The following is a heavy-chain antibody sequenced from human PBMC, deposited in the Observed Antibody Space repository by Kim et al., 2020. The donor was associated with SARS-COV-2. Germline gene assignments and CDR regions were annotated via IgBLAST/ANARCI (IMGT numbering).Heavy chain of an antibody. D-gene: IGHD4-17*01. J-gene: IGHJ4*02. CDR2: IGPSATTI. V-gene: IGHV3-48*03. Sequence: GGSLRLSCAASGFTFSNYEMNWVRQVPGKGLEWVANIGPSATTIYYADPVKGRFTVSRDNAKNSLYLQMNSLRVEDPALYYCARVPGYGDIDYWGQGTLV. CDR1: GFTFSNYE. CDR3: ARVPGYGDIDY.